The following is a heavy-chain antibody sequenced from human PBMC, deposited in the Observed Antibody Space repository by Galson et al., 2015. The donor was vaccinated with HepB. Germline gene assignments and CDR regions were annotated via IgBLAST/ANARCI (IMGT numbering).Heavy chain of an antibody. D-gene: IGHD5/OR15-5a*01. CDR1: GYTFTGYY. J-gene: IGHJ3*02. CDR3: ARVTPLEMSTKYAFDI. V-gene: IGHV1-2*06. CDR2: MNPNSGGT. Sequence: CKASGYTFTGYYIHWVRQAPGQGLEWMGRMNPNSGGTNYAQKFQGRVTMIRDTSISTAYMELSRLTSDDTAVYYCARVTPLEMSTKYAFDIWGQGTMVTVSS.